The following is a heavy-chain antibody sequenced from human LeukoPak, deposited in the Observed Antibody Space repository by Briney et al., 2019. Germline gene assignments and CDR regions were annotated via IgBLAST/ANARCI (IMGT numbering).Heavy chain of an antibody. CDR3: ARSRYWSGGSCYPSDAFDI. CDR1: GFTVSSNY. V-gene: IGHV3-53*04. Sequence: GGSLRLSCAASGFTVSSNYMSCVRQAPGKGLEWVSVIYSGGSTYYADSVKGRFTISRHNSKNTLYLQMNNLRAEDTAVYYCARSRYWSGGSCYPSDAFDIWGQGTMVTVSS. D-gene: IGHD2-15*01. CDR2: IYSGGST. J-gene: IGHJ3*02.